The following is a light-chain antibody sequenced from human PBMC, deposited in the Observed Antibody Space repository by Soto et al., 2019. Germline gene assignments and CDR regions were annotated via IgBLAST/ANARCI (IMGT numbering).Light chain of an antibody. CDR3: QQSYFIPWT. CDR1: QSIKTY. J-gene: IGKJ1*01. CDR2: GSY. Sequence: DVQMTQSPSSLSASVGDRVSITCRASQSIKTYLNWYQQKPGKDPKLLIFGSYNLQSGVPPRFSGTGSGTDFTLIISSLQPKDFATYFCQQSYFIPWTFGQGTKVDLK. V-gene: IGKV1-39*01.